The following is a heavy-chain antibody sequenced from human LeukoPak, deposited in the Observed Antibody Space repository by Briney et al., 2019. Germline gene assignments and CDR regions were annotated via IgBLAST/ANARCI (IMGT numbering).Heavy chain of an antibody. Sequence: GESLKISCKGSGYSFTSYWIGWVRQMPGKGLEWMGIIYPGDSDTRYSPSFQGQVTISADKSISTAYLQWSSLKASDTAMYYCARPGAIGIQLWPFDYWGQGTLVTVSS. J-gene: IGHJ4*02. V-gene: IGHV5-51*01. D-gene: IGHD5-18*01. CDR2: IYPGDSDT. CDR1: GYSFTSYW. CDR3: ARPGAIGIQLWPFDY.